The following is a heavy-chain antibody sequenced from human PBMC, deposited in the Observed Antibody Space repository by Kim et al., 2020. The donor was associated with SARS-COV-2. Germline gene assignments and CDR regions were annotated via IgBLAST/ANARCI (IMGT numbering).Heavy chain of an antibody. J-gene: IGHJ4*02. CDR2: IKKDGSDK. Sequence: GGALRLSCAASGFTFSNYWMSWVRQAPGKGLEWVANIKKDGSDKYYVDSVKGRFTISRDNAKNSLYLQMNSLRAEDTAVYYCASQASSNWAQSYFDYWGQGTLVTVSS. V-gene: IGHV3-7*03. CDR1: GFTFSNYW. D-gene: IGHD6-13*01. CDR3: ASQASSNWAQSYFDY.